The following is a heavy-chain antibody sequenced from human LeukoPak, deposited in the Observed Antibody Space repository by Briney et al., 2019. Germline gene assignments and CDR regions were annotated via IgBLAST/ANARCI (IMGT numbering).Heavy chain of an antibody. V-gene: IGHV3-7*01. D-gene: IGHD6-19*01. CDR1: GLTFSSYS. CDR3: ARDRGRSGWYFPFDY. CDR2: IKRDGSEQ. J-gene: IGHJ4*02. Sequence: PGGSLRLSCAASGLTFSSYSMNWVRQAPGKGLEWVGNIKRDGSEQYYVDSVKGRFTISRDNAKNSLYLQIISLRAEDTAVYYCARDRGRSGWYFPFDYWGQGSLVTVSS.